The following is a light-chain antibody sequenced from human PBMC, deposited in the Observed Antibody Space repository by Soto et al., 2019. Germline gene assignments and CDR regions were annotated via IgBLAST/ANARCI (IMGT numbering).Light chain of an antibody. CDR3: QQRSNWPPTT. Sequence: EIVMTQSPATLSVSPGERATLSCRASQSVSSSHLAWYQQKPGQAPRLLIYDASNRATGIPARFSGSGSGTDFTLTISSLEPEDFAVYYCQQRSNWPPTTFGQGTRLEIK. CDR1: QSVSSSH. CDR2: DAS. J-gene: IGKJ5*01. V-gene: IGKV3-11*01.